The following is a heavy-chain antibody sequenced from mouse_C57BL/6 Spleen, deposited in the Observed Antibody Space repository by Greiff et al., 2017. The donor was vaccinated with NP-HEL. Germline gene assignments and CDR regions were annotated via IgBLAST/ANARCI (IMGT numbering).Heavy chain of an antibody. D-gene: IGHD2-3*01. CDR2: IYPRDGST. CDR1: GYTFTSYD. CDR3: ARRDGYYHGAMDY. Sequence: VQGVESGPELVKPGASVKLSCKASGYTFTSYDINWVKQRPGQGLEWIGWIYPRDGSTKYNEKFKGKATLTVDTSSSTAYMELHSLTSEDSAVYFCARRDGYYHGAMDYWGQGTSVTVSS. J-gene: IGHJ4*01. V-gene: IGHV1-85*01.